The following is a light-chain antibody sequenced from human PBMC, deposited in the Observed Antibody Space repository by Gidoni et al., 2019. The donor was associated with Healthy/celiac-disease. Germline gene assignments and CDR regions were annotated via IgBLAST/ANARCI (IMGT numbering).Light chain of an antibody. CDR2: GAS. CDR1: QSVSSSY. J-gene: IGKJ4*01. V-gene: IGKV3-20*01. Sequence: EIVLTQSPGTLSLSPGERATLSCRASQSVSSSYLAWYQQKPGQAPRLLIYGASSRATGIPDRFGGSGSGTDFTLTISRLEPEDFAVYYCQQYGVFGGGTKVEIK. CDR3: QQYGV.